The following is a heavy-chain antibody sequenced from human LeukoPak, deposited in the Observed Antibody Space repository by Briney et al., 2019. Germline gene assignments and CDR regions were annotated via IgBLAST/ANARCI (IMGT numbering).Heavy chain of an antibody. V-gene: IGHV4-59*01. J-gene: IGHJ6*03. Sequence: PSETLSLTCTVSGGSISSYYWSWIRQPPGKGLEWIGYIYYSGSTNYNPSLKSRVTISVDTSKNQFSLKLSSVTAADTAVYYCARDLGYNYGVYYYYYMDVWGEGTTVTVSS. CDR2: IYYSGST. D-gene: IGHD5-18*01. CDR3: ARDLGYNYGVYYYYYMDV. CDR1: GGSISSYY.